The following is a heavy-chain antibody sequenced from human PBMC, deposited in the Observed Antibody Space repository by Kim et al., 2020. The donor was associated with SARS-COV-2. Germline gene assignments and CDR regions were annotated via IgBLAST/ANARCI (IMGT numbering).Heavy chain of an antibody. CDR2: ISSRSDYI. J-gene: IGHJ6*02. CDR1: GFTFRTYS. CDR3: ARGLGEEMDV. Sequence: GGSLRLSCAASGFTFRTYSMNWVRQPPGKGLEWVSSISSRSDYIYYADSMKGRFTISRDNAKNSLYLQMNSLRGEDTAVYYCARGLGEEMDVWGQGTTVTVSS. D-gene: IGHD3-16*01. V-gene: IGHV3-21*01.